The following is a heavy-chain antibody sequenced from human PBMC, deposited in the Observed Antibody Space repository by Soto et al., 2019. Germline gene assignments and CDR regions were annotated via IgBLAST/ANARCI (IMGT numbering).Heavy chain of an antibody. CDR2: IWYDGSNQ. Sequence: QVQLVESGGGVVQPGRSLRLSCAASGFSFTTYGLHWVHQAPGKGLEWVAVIWYDGSNQYYADSVKGRFTISRDNSKNILYLEMNSVRVEDTAVYYCVKDHCGGDCYSDPYFDYWGQGTLVTVSS. V-gene: IGHV3-33*06. CDR3: VKDHCGGDCYSDPYFDY. D-gene: IGHD2-21*02. CDR1: GFSFTTYG. J-gene: IGHJ4*02.